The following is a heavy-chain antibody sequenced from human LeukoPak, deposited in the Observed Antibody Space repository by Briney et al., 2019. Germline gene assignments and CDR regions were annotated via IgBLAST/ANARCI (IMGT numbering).Heavy chain of an antibody. Sequence: GGSLRLSCAASGFTFSSYGMHWVRQAPGKGLEWVAFIRYDGRNKYFADSVKGRFTISRDNAKNSLYLQMNSLRAEDTAVYYCAELGITMIGGVWGKGTTVTISS. J-gene: IGHJ6*04. CDR3: AELGITMIGGV. CDR2: IRYDGRNK. V-gene: IGHV3-30*02. D-gene: IGHD3-10*02. CDR1: GFTFSSYG.